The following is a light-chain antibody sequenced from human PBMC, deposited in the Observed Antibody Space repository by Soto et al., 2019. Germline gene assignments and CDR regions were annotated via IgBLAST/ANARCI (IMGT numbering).Light chain of an antibody. CDR2: KVS. CDR1: QSLVYNDGNIY. V-gene: IGKV2-30*01. Sequence: DVVLTQSPLSLPVTLGQPASISCRSSQSLVYNDGNIYLNWFQQRPGQSPRRLIYKVSNRDSGVPDRFSGSGSGTDFTLQISRVAAEDVGVYYCMQGTHYWTLGQGTKVDIK. CDR3: MQGTHYWT. J-gene: IGKJ1*01.